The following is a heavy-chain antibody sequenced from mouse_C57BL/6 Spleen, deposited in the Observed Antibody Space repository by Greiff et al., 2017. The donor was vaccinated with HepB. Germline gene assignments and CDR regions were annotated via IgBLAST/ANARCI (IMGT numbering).Heavy chain of an antibody. J-gene: IGHJ1*03. CDR3: ARGYYYGSSPWYCDV. Sequence: VQLQQPGAELVMPGASVKLSCKASGYTFTSYWMHWVKQRPGQGLEWIGEIDPSDSYTNYNQKFKGKSTLTVDKSSSTAYMQLSSLTSEDSAVYYWARGYYYGSSPWYCDVWGTGTTVTVSS. V-gene: IGHV1-69*01. CDR1: GYTFTSYW. CDR2: IDPSDSYT. D-gene: IGHD1-1*01.